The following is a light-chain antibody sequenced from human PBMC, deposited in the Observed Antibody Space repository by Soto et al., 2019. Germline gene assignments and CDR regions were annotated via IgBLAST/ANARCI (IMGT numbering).Light chain of an antibody. CDR1: QNLHSF. CDR3: QQSNNWPPWT. V-gene: IGKV3-15*01. CDR2: GAS. J-gene: IGKJ1*01. Sequence: EKVMTQSPATLSVSPGERVTLSCRASQNLHSFLNWYQQRPGQAPRLLLLGASTRATGIPARFSGSGSGTEFNLTISSLQSEDFAVYYCQQSNNWPPWTFGQGTKVDIK.